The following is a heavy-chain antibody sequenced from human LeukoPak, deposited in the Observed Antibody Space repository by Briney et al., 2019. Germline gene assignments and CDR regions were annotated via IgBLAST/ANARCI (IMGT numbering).Heavy chain of an antibody. CDR2: ISSSSSYI. CDR1: GFTFSSYS. V-gene: IGHV3-21*01. Sequence: PGGSLRLSCAASGFTFSSYSMNWVRQAPGKGLEWVSSISSSSSYIYYADSVKGRFTISRDNAKNSLYLQMNSLRAEDTAVYYCARDGYDILTYGMDVWGKGTTVTVSS. CDR3: ARDGYDILTYGMDV. J-gene: IGHJ6*04. D-gene: IGHD3-9*01.